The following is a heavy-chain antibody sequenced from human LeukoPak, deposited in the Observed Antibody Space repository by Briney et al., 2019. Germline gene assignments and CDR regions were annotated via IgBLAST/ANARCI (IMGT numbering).Heavy chain of an antibody. CDR2: ILGGGDTT. Sequence: GGSLRLSCAASGFTFNYYAMNWVRQAPGKGLEWVSAILGGGDTTSYADSVKGRFTISRDNSKNTLYLQMNSLRAEDTAVYYCAKDLVAQRGVGSSEKVDYWGQGTLVTVSS. CDR3: AKDLVAQRGVGSSEKVDY. D-gene: IGHD3-10*01. V-gene: IGHV3-23*01. CDR1: GFTFNYYA. J-gene: IGHJ4*02.